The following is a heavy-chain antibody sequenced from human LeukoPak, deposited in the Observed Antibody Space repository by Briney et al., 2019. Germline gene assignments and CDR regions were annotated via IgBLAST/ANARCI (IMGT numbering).Heavy chain of an antibody. CDR1: GYTFTGYY. J-gene: IGHJ4*02. D-gene: IGHD3-10*01. V-gene: IGHV1-2*02. Sequence: GASVKVSCKASGYTFTGYYIQWVRQAPGQGLEWMAWINPESGATNFARKFEGRVALTRDTSISTAYMELSRLTSDDTAVYYCARELFRGTPTQGCWGQGTLVTVSS. CDR3: ARELFRGTPTQGC. CDR2: INPESGAT.